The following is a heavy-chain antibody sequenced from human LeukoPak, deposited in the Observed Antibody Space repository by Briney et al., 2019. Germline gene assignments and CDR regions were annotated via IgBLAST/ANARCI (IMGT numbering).Heavy chain of an antibody. J-gene: IGHJ5*02. CDR3: ARDLSPAAPYYYGSGSYFDP. CDR1: GFTFSSYA. V-gene: IGHV3-64*04. D-gene: IGHD3-10*01. CDR2: ISSNGGST. Sequence: GGSLRLSCSASGFTFSSYAMYWVRQAPGKGLEYVSAISSNGGSTYYADSVKGRFTISRDNAKNSLYLRMNSLRAEDTAVYYCARDLSPAAPYYYGSGSYFDPWGQGTLVTVSS.